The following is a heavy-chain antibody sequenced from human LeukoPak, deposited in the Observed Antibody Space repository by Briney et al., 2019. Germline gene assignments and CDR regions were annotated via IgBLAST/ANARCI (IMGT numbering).Heavy chain of an antibody. CDR1: GFTFSNYS. V-gene: IGHV3-21*01. CDR2: ISSSSSYI. D-gene: IGHD3-22*01. Sequence: PGGSLRLYCAASGFTFSNYSMNWVRQAPGKGLEWVSSISSSSSYIYYADSVKGRFTISRDNAKNSLYLQMNSLRAEDTAVYYCARDHYYDSSGYNGWFDPWGQGTLVTVSS. CDR3: ARDHYYDSSGYNGWFDP. J-gene: IGHJ5*02.